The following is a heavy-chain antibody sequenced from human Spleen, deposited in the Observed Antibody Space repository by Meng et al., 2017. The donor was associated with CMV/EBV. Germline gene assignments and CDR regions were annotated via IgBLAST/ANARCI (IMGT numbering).Heavy chain of an antibody. D-gene: IGHD3-3*01. CDR1: GFMFSDYY. Sequence: SGFMFSDYYMNWMRQARGKGLEWVSYISSSGSNIYYADSVKGRFTISRDNAKTSLYLQMNSLRAEDTAVYYCARGLYYDFWSAHFDYWGQGTLVTVSS. CDR3: ARGLYYDFWSAHFDY. V-gene: IGHV3-11*04. CDR2: ISSSGSNI. J-gene: IGHJ4*02.